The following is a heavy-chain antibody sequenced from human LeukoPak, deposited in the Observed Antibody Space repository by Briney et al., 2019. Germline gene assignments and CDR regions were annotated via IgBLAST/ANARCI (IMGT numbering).Heavy chain of an antibody. CDR1: GYTFTDYY. D-gene: IGHD2-2*01. CDR3: ARANFLYCSSTTCVFEY. J-gene: IGHJ4*02. V-gene: IGHV1-2*02. Sequence: ASVKVSCKASGYTFTDYYMHWVRQAPGQGFEWMGWINPNDGDTNYAQKFQGRVTMTRDTSISTAHMEVSRLRSDDTAVYYCARANFLYCSSTTCVFEYWGQGALVTVSS. CDR2: INPNDGDT.